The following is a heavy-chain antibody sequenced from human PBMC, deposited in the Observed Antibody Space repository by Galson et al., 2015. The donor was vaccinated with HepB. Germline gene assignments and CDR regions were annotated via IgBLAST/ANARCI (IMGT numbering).Heavy chain of an antibody. V-gene: IGHV1-46*01. Sequence: SVKVSCKASGYTFTSYYMHWVRQAPGQGLEWMGIINPSGGSTSYAQKFQGRVTMTRDTSTSTVYMELSSLRSEDTAVYYCARERGIVVVPAAIGVQTWGKGWFDPWGQGTLVTVSS. CDR1: GYTFTSYY. J-gene: IGHJ5*02. CDR3: ARERGIVVVPAAIGVQTWGKGWFDP. D-gene: IGHD2-2*01. CDR2: INPSGGST.